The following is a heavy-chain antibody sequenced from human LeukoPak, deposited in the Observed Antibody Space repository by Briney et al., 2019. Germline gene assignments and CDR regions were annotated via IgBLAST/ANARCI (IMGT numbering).Heavy chain of an antibody. CDR1: GYSISSGYY. CDR3: ARGFYYYMDV. Sequence: SETLSLTCTVSGYSISSGYYWSWIRQPPGKGLEWIGEINHSGSTNYNPSLKSRVTISVDTSKNQFSLKLSSVTAADTAVYYCARGFYYYMDVWGKGTTVTVSS. J-gene: IGHJ6*03. CDR2: INHSGST. V-gene: IGHV4-38-2*02.